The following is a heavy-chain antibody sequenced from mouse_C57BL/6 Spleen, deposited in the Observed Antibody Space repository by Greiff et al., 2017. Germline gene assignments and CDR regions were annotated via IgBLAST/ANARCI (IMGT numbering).Heavy chain of an antibody. CDR1: GFTFSDYY. CDR3: AAVVNYAMDY. D-gene: IGHD1-1*01. CDR2: INYDGSRT. V-gene: IGHV5-16*01. Sequence: EVQLLESEGGLVQPGSSMKLSCTASGFTFSDYYMAWVRQVPEQGLDWVATINYDGSRTYYLDSLKSRFIISRDNAKNIRYLQMSSLKSEDTATYYWAAVVNYAMDYWGQGTSLTVSS. J-gene: IGHJ4*01.